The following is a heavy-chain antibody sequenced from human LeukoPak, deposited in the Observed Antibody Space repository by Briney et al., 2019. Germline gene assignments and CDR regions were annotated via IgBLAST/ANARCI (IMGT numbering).Heavy chain of an antibody. CDR1: GFTFSDYY. V-gene: IGHV3-11*01. Sequence: KPGGSLRLSCAASGFTFSDYYMSWIRQAPGKGLEWVSYISSSGSTIYYADSVKGRFTISRDNAKNSLYLQMNSLRAEDTALYYCAKDIAPFTAAGTAFDIWGQGTMVTVSS. D-gene: IGHD6-13*01. CDR2: ISSSGSTI. CDR3: AKDIAPFTAAGTAFDI. J-gene: IGHJ3*02.